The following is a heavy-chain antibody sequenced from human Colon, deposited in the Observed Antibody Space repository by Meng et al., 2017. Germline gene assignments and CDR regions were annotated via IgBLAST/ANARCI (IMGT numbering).Heavy chain of an antibody. CDR1: GFTFSSYA. V-gene: IGHV3-30*04. CDR3: ARTLGAAAGTRYFDY. J-gene: IGHJ4*02. Sequence: GESLKISCAASGFTFSSYATHWVRQAPGKGLEWVAVISYDGSNKYYADSVKGRFTISRDNSKNTLYLQMNSLRAEDTAVYYCARTLGAAAGTRYFDYWGQGTLVTVSS. CDR2: ISYDGSNK. D-gene: IGHD6-13*01.